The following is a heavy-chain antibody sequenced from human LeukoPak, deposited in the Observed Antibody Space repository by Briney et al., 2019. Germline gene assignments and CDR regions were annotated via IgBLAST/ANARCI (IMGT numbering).Heavy chain of an antibody. CDR3: AKWGCSGSSCYPFAY. V-gene: IGHV3-53*01. D-gene: IGHD2-15*01. CDR2: IYSGGST. J-gene: IGHJ4*02. CDR1: GFTVSSNY. Sequence: GGSLRLSCAASGFTVSSNYMSWVRQAPGKGLEWVSVIYSGGSTYYADSVKGRFTISRDNSKNTLYLQMNSLRVEDTAVYYCAKWGCSGSSCYPFAYWGQGTLVTVSS.